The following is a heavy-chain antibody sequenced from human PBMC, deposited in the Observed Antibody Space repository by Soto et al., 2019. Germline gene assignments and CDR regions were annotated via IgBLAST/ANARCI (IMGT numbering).Heavy chain of an antibody. Sequence: QVQLVQSGAEVKNPGASVKVSCKASGYTFTSYGISWVRQAPGQGLEWMGWISAYNGNTNYAQKLQRRVSKPTETSTSTVYVEMRSLTSDDTAVYYIARVSPPVDYWGQGVLVTVSA. V-gene: IGHV1-18*01. CDR1: GYTFTSYG. J-gene: IGHJ4*02. CDR3: ARVSPPVDY. CDR2: ISAYNGNT.